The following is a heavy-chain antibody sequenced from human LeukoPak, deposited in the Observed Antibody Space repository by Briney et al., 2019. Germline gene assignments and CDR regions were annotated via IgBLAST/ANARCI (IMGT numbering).Heavy chain of an antibody. Sequence: GGSLRLSCAASGFTFSSYAMHWVRQAPGKGLEWVAVISYDGSNKYYADSVKGRFTISRDNSKNTLYLQMNSPRAEDTAVYYCARDRSSVAAAGYGMDVWGQGTTVTVSS. CDR2: ISYDGSNK. V-gene: IGHV3-30*04. CDR3: ARDRSSVAAAGYGMDV. D-gene: IGHD6-13*01. CDR1: GFTFSSYA. J-gene: IGHJ6*02.